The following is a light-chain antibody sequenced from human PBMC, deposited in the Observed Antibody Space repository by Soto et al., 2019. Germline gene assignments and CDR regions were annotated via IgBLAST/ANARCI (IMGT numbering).Light chain of an antibody. Sequence: EIVLTQSPGTLSLSPGERATLSCRASETISSSYLAWYQQKPGQAPRLLIYGSSSRATGIPDRFSGSGSGTDFTLTISRLEPEDFAVYYCQQYGSSPITFGQGTRLEIK. CDR2: GSS. CDR3: QQYGSSPIT. CDR1: ETISSSY. J-gene: IGKJ5*01. V-gene: IGKV3-20*01.